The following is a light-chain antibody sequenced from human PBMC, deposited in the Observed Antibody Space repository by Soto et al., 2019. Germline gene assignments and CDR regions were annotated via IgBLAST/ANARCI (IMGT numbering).Light chain of an antibody. CDR3: QQANSFPFT. Sequence: DIQMTQSPSTLSASVGDTVTITCRASQSIDIWLAWYQQKPGKAPKILIYKASSLESGVPSRFSGSGSGTDFTLTISSLQPEDFATYYCQQANSFPFTFGQGTRLEIK. CDR1: QSIDIW. J-gene: IGKJ5*01. CDR2: KAS. V-gene: IGKV1-5*03.